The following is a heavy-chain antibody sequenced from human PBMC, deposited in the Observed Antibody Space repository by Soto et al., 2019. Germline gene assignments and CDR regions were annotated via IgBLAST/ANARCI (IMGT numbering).Heavy chain of an antibody. CDR2: INAGNGNT. CDR3: AREGGGTYGGNYFDF. D-gene: IGHD1-26*01. Sequence: ASVKVSCKASGYTFTSYAMHWVRQAPGQRLEWMGWINAGNGNTKYSQKFQGRVTITRDTSTSTVYMELSSLRSEDTAVYYCAREGGGTYGGNYFDFWGQGTRVTVSS. CDR1: GYTFTSYA. J-gene: IGHJ4*02. V-gene: IGHV1-3*01.